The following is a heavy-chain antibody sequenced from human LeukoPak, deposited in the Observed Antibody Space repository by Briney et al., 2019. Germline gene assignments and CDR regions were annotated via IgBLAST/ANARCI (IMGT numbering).Heavy chain of an antibody. CDR2: ISDSGGRT. Sequence: GGSLRLSCAASGFTFSSYAMSWVRQAPGKGLEWVSTISDSGGRTYYADSVKGRFTISRDNSKNTLYLQMNSLRAEDTAVYYCASQDIVVVAAAIPALSFDYWGQGTLVTASS. V-gene: IGHV3-23*01. CDR3: ASQDIVVVAAAIPALSFDY. CDR1: GFTFSSYA. D-gene: IGHD2-2*01. J-gene: IGHJ4*02.